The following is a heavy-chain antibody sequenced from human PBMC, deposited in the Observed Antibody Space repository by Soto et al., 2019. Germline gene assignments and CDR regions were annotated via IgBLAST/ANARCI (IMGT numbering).Heavy chain of an antibody. CDR2: IYHSGST. J-gene: IGHJ4*02. CDR1: GGSMSSGGYS. Sequence: SETLSLTCAVSGGSMSSGGYSWSWIRQPPGKGLEWIGYIYHSGSTKYNPSLKSRVTISVDMSKNQFSLKLNSVTAADTAVFYCARLRRDGYNFDYWGQGTLVTVSS. V-gene: IGHV4-30-2*01. CDR3: ARLRRDGYNFDY. D-gene: IGHD5-12*01.